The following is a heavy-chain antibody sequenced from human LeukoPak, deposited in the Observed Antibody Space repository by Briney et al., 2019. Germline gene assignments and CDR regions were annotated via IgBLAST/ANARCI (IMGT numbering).Heavy chain of an antibody. D-gene: IGHD6-13*01. CDR1: GFTFSSYG. CDR2: IWYDGSNK. CDR3: ANGRIAEAGGYYFVDV. J-gene: IGHJ6*03. Sequence: PGGSLRLSCAASGFTFSSYGFHWVRQAPGKGLEWVSLIWYDGSNKYYADSVTGRFTVSRENSKNTLYLQMNSLREEDTALYYCANGRIAEAGGYYFVDVWGKGTAVTVSS. V-gene: IGHV3-30*02.